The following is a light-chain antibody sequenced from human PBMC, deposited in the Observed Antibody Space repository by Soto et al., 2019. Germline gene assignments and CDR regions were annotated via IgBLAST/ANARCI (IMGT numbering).Light chain of an antibody. CDR1: QSLLHSNGYNY. V-gene: IGKV2-28*01. CDR3: MHALRFPVLT. CDR2: LGS. J-gene: IGKJ4*01. Sequence: DIVMTQSPLSLPVTPGEPASISCRSSQSLLHSNGYNYLDWYLQKPGQSPQLLIYLGSNRASGVPDRCSGSGSGTDVTLKISRVEGEDVGVYYYMHALRFPVLTLGGGTQVQIK.